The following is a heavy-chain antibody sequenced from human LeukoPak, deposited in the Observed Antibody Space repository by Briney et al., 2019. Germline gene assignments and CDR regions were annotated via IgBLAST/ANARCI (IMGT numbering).Heavy chain of an antibody. CDR2: IYPGDSNT. CDR1: GYSFTSYW. D-gene: IGHD6-13*01. CDR3: ARHRAAGGGYYYGMDV. V-gene: IGHV5-51*01. J-gene: IGHJ6*02. Sequence: GESLKISCKGSGYSFTSYWIGWVRQMPGKGLEWMGIIYPGDSNTRYNPSLQAQVTISAEKSINTASMQWSSLKASDSAMYYCARHRAAGGGYYYGMDVWSQGTTVTVSS.